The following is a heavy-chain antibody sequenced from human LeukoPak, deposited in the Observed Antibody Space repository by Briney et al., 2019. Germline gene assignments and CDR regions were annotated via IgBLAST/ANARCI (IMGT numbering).Heavy chain of an antibody. CDR2: IGTAGDT. V-gene: IGHV3-13*01. CDR1: GFAFTDYD. D-gene: IGHD3-16*01. CDR3: ARGAVGMDV. Sequence: PGGSLRLSCAASGFAFTDYDMHWVRQATGKGLEWVSAIGTAGDTYYPGSVKGRFTISRENAKNSLYLQMNSLRAGDTAVYYCARGAVGMDVWGQGTTVTVSS. J-gene: IGHJ6*02.